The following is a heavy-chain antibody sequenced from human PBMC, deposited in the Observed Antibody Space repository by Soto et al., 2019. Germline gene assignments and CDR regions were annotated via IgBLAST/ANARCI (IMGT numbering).Heavy chain of an antibody. CDR2: ISSSSSTI. CDR3: ARDVVVVAATPDAFDI. V-gene: IGHV3-48*02. D-gene: IGHD2-15*01. Sequence: EVQLVESGGGLVQPGGSLRLSCAASGFTFSSYSMNWVRQAPGKGLEWVSYISSSSSTIYYADSVKGRFTISRDNAKTSLYLQMNSLRDEDTAVYYCARDVVVVAATPDAFDIWGQGTMVTVSS. J-gene: IGHJ3*02. CDR1: GFTFSSYS.